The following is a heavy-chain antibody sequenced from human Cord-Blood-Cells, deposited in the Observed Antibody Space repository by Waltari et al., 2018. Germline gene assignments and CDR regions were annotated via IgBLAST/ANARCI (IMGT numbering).Heavy chain of an antibody. CDR1: GFTFSSYE. CDR2: ISSSGSTI. D-gene: IGHD3-10*01. Sequence: EVQLVESGGGLVQPGGSLRLSCAASGFTFSSYEMNWGRQAPGKGLEWVSYISSSGSTIYYADSVKGRFTISRDNAKNSLYLQMNSLRAEDTAVYYCARDGVLLWFGELFDYWGQGTLVTVSS. CDR3: ARDGVLLWFGELFDY. J-gene: IGHJ4*02. V-gene: IGHV3-48*03.